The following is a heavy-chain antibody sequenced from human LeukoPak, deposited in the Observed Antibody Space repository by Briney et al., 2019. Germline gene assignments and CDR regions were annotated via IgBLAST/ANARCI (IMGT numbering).Heavy chain of an antibody. D-gene: IGHD3-16*01. CDR1: GGTFSSYA. CDR2: MNPNSGNT. J-gene: IGHJ3*02. V-gene: IGHV1-8*02. Sequence: ASVKVSCKASGGTFSSYAISWVRQATGQGLEWMGWMNPNSGNTGYAHKYQGRGTMTRNTSISTAYMELSSLRSEDTAVYYCGGVSARGGAFDIWGQGTMVTVSS. CDR3: GGVSARGGAFDI.